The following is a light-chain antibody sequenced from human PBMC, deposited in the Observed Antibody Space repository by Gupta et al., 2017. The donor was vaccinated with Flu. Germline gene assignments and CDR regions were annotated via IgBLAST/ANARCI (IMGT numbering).Light chain of an antibody. V-gene: IGKV1-6*01. CDR1: QDIRIT. Sequence: AIQMAQSPSSLSASVGDGVTVTCRASQDIRITLGWYQQKPGKAPKLLIYNASTLQTGVPSRFSGSGSGTDFTLTISSLQAEDFATYYCRHYHNYPITFGGGTKVEIK. J-gene: IGKJ4*01. CDR3: RHYHNYPIT. CDR2: NAS.